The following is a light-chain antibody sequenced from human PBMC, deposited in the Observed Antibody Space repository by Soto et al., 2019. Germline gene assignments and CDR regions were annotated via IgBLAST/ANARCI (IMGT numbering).Light chain of an antibody. V-gene: IGKV3-11*01. J-gene: IGKJ4*02. CDR3: HQRRNWPLT. CDR1: QSVSSY. Sequence: EIVLTQSPATLSLSPGERATLSCRASQSVSSYLAWYQQKPDQAPRLLIYDASSRATGIPARFSGSGSGTDFTLTISSLEPEDFAVYYCHQRRNWPLTFGGGTKVEIK. CDR2: DAS.